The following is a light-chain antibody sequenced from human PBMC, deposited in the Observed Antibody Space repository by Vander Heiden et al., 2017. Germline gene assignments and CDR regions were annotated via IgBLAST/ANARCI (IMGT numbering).Light chain of an antibody. CDR1: QRISSY. CDR3: QQSYSTPPLT. Sequence: DIQLTQSPSSLSASVGDRVTITCRSSQRISSYLNWYQQKPGKAPKLLIYAASSLQSGVPSRFRGSGSGTDFTLTISSLQPEDFATYYCQQSYSTPPLTCGGGTKVEIK. J-gene: IGKJ4*01. CDR2: AAS. V-gene: IGKV1-39*01.